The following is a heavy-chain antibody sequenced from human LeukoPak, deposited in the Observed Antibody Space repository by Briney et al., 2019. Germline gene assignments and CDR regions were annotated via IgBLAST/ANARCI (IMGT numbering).Heavy chain of an antibody. J-gene: IGHJ5*02. CDR2: IYNSGST. CDR1: GGSISSYY. Sequence: PSETLSLTCTVSGGSISSYYWSWIRQPPGKGLEWIGYIYNSGSTNYNPSLKSRVTISVDTSKNQFSLRLSSVTAADTPVYYCARDSSGWYHWFDPWGQGTLVTVSS. D-gene: IGHD6-19*01. CDR3: ARDSSGWYHWFDP. V-gene: IGHV4-59*01.